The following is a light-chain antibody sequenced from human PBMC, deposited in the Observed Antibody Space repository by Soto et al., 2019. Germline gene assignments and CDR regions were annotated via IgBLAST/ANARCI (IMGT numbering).Light chain of an antibody. V-gene: IGKV3-20*01. Sequence: EIVLTQSPGTLSLSPGERATLSCRASQSVSSNYLAWYQQKPGQAPRLLIYGTSKRAPGIPDRFSGSGSGTDFTLTISRLEPEDFAVYYCQQYGSSPLTFGGGPKVEIK. CDR1: QSVSSNY. CDR2: GTS. CDR3: QQYGSSPLT. J-gene: IGKJ4*01.